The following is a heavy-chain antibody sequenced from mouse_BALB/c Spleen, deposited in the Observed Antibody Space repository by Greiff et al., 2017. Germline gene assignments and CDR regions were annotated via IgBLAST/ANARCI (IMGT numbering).Heavy chain of an antibody. CDR3: ARRITTGAMDY. J-gene: IGHJ4*01. CDR1: GFAFSSYD. Sequence: EVQRVESGGGLVKPGGSLKLSCAASGFAFSSYDMSWVRQTPEKRLEWVAYISSGGGSTYYPDTVKGRFTISRDNAKNTLYLQMSSLKSEDTAMYYCARRITTGAMDYWGQGTSVTVSS. D-gene: IGHD1-1*01. V-gene: IGHV5-12-1*01. CDR2: ISSGGGST.